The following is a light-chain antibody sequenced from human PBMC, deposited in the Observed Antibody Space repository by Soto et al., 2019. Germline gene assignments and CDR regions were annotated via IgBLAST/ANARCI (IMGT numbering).Light chain of an antibody. CDR3: QQLNSYPYT. CDR2: VAS. Sequence: IQLTQSPSFLSASVGDRVTITCRASQGIAGYLALYQQKAGEAPKVLIYVASTLHTGVPSRFSGSGSGGHFTLAISSLQPEDSATYYFQQLNSYPYTFGQGTKLEFK. CDR1: QGIAGY. V-gene: IGKV1-9*01. J-gene: IGKJ2*01.